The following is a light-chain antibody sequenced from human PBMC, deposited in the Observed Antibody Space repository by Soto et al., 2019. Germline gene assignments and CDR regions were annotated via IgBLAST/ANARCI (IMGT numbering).Light chain of an antibody. CDR2: GAS. Sequence: EIVLTQSPGTLSLSPGERATLSCRASQSVSSSYLAWYQQKPGQAPRLLIYGASSRATGIPDRFSGRGSGTDFSLTISRLEPEDIAVYYCQQYGFLITFGQGTRLEIK. J-gene: IGKJ5*01. CDR3: QQYGFLIT. CDR1: QSVSSSY. V-gene: IGKV3-20*01.